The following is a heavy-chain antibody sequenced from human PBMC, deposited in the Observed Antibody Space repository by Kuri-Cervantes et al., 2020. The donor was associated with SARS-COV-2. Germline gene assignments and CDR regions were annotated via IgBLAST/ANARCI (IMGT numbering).Heavy chain of an antibody. CDR2: ISWDGGST. CDR1: EFTFDDYT. Sequence: GESLKISCAASEFTFDDYTMHWVRQAPGKGLEWVSLISWDGGSTYYADSVKGRFTISRDNAKNSLYLQMNSLRAEDTAVYYCARGGTPSNYRYWGQGTLVTISS. J-gene: IGHJ4*02. V-gene: IGHV3-43*01. CDR3: ARGGTPSNYRY. D-gene: IGHD4-11*01.